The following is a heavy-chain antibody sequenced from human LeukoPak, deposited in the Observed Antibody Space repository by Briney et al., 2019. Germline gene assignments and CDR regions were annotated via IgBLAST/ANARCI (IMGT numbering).Heavy chain of an antibody. J-gene: IGHJ3*02. V-gene: IGHV5-51*01. CDR2: IYPGDSDT. CDR3: ARAVAGLSNAFDI. D-gene: IGHD6-19*01. CDR1: GYSFGTWW. Sequence: PGESLKISCKGSGYSFGTWWIGWVRQMPGKGLEWMGIIYPGDSDTRYSPSFEGQVTISADKSISTAYLQWGSLRASDTAIYYCARAVAGLSNAFDIWGQGTMVTVSS.